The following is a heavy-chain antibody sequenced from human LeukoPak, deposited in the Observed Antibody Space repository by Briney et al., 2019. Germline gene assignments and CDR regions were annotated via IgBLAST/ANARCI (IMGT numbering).Heavy chain of an antibody. CDR1: GGSISSSSYY. V-gene: IGHV4-39*01. Sequence: SETLSLTCTVSGGSISSSSYYWGWIRQPPGKGLEWIGSIYYSGSTYYNPSLKSRVTISVDTSKNQFSLKLSSVTAADTAVYYCARASIAAADPLFDYWGQGTLVTVSS. D-gene: IGHD6-13*01. J-gene: IGHJ4*02. CDR2: IYYSGST. CDR3: ARASIAAADPLFDY.